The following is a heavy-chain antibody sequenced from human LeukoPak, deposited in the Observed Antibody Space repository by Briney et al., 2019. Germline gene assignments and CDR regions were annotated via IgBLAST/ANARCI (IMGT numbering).Heavy chain of an antibody. J-gene: IGHJ3*02. CDR3: AKDWPSEWQQLPDYDAFDI. V-gene: IGHV4-59*12. CDR1: GDSITTFY. CDR2: IYYSGST. D-gene: IGHD6-13*01. Sequence: ASETLSLTCTVSGDSITTFYWSWIRQPPGKGLEWIGYIYYSGSTNYNPSLKSRVTISVDTSKSQFSLKLSSVTAADTAVYYCAKDWPSEWQQLPDYDAFDIWGQGTMVTVSS.